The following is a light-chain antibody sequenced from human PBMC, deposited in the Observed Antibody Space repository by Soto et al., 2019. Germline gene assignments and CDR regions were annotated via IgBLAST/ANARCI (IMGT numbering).Light chain of an antibody. CDR1: QSVTSDF. V-gene: IGKV3-20*01. Sequence: ETVLTQSPGTLSLSPGERATLSCRASQSVTSDFLAWYQQKPGQAHRLLIYGASTRAAGVPDRFSGSGSGTDFSITITRREPEDFAVDYCQQYGRSSLMFTFGQGTKLGV. CDR3: QQYGRSSLMFT. CDR2: GAS. J-gene: IGKJ2*01.